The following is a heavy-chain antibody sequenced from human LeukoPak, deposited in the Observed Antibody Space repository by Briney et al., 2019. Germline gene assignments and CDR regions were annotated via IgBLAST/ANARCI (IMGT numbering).Heavy chain of an antibody. CDR1: GGTFSSYA. V-gene: IGHV1-69*13. CDR3: ARASYYGSGSYYTPYYYYYGMDV. Sequence: GASVEVSCKASGGTFSSYAISWVRQAPGQGLEWMGGIIPIFGTANYAQKFQGRVTITADESTSTAYMELSSLRSEDTAVYYCARASYYGSGSYYTPYYYYYGMDVWGQGTTVTVSS. J-gene: IGHJ6*02. D-gene: IGHD3-10*01. CDR2: IIPIFGTA.